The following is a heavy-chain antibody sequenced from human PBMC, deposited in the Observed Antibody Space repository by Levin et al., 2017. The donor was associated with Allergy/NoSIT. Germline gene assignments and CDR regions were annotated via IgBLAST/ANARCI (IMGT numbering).Heavy chain of an antibody. J-gene: IGHJ4*02. CDR2: IWYDGSNK. Sequence: GGSLRLSCAASGFTFSDYGMHWVRQAPGKGLEWVAVIWYDGSNKYYADSVKGRFTISRDNSKNTLYLQMNSLRAEDTAVYYCARRGVSAALYYFDYWGQGTLVTVSS. D-gene: IGHD2-2*01. CDR1: GFTFSDYG. CDR3: ARRGVSAALYYFDY. V-gene: IGHV3-33*01.